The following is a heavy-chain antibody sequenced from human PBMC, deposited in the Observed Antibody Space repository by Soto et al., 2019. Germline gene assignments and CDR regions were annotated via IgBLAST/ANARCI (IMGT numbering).Heavy chain of an antibody. V-gene: IGHV1-69*13. CDR1: GGTFSSYA. CDR3: ARVAVGYCGGDCYSLGYYYYGMDV. Sequence: SVTVSCEASGGTFSSYAISWVRQVPGQGLEWMGGIIPIFGTANYAQKFQGRVTITADESTSTAYMELSSLRSEDTAVYYCARVAVGYCGGDCYSLGYYYYGMDVWGQGTTVTVSS. J-gene: IGHJ6*02. D-gene: IGHD2-21*02. CDR2: IIPIFGTA.